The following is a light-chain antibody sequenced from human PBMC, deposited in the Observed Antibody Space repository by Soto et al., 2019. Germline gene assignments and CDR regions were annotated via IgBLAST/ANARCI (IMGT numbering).Light chain of an antibody. CDR3: SSFTSSSALVV. CDR2: DVS. J-gene: IGLJ2*01. CDR1: SGDIGVYNY. V-gene: IGLV2-14*03. Sequence: QSALTQPASVSGSPGQSITISCTGTSGDIGVYNYVSWYQHHPGKAPKLVIYDVSNRPSGVSSRFSGSKSGNTASLTISGLQAEDEADYHCSSFTSSSALVVFGGGTKLTVL.